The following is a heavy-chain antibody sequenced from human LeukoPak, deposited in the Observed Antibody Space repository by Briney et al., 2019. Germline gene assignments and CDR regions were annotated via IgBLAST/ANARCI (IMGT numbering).Heavy chain of an antibody. CDR3: ARDGGSGTERYYYGMDV. D-gene: IGHD3-10*01. CDR2: IKQDGSEK. J-gene: IGHJ6*04. CDR1: GFTFSSYW. V-gene: IGHV3-7*01. Sequence: GGSLRLSCAASGFTFSSYWMSWVRQAPGKGLEWVANIKQDGSEKYYVDSVKGRFTISRDNAKNSLYLQMNSLRAEDTAVYYCARDGGSGTERYYYGMDVWGKGTTVTVSS.